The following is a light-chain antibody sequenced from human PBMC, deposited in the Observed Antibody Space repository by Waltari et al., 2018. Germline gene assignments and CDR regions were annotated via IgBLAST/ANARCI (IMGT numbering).Light chain of an antibody. CDR1: YSNVGNNV. Sequence: QSELTQPPSAPGTPGQKVTISCSGRYSNVGNNVVNWYQQFPGTAAKRLIYRRDQRAAGVPDRFSGSKSGTSASRAIIGLRADDGADYYCASWDDSLNGRWVFGGGTKLTVL. J-gene: IGLJ2*01. CDR2: RRD. CDR3: ASWDDSLNGRWV. V-gene: IGLV1-44*01.